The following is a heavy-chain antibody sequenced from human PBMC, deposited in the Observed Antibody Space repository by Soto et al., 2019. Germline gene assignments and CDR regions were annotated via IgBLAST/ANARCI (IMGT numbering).Heavy chain of an antibody. J-gene: IGHJ4*02. D-gene: IGHD4-4*01. CDR2: IIPIFGTA. CDR3: AREVNYSNYGNFDY. CDR1: GYTFTSYD. V-gene: IGHV1-69*13. Sequence: SVKVSCKASGYTFTSYDINWVRQAPGQGLEWMGGIIPIFGTANYAQKFQGRVTITADESTSTAYMELSSLRSEDTAVYYCAREVNYSNYGNFDYWGQGTLVTLSS.